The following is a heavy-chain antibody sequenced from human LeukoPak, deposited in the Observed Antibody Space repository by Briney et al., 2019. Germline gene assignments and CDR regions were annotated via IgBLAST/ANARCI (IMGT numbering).Heavy chain of an antibody. V-gene: IGHV4-4*07. D-gene: IGHD3-16*02. CDR3: ARGTEYYDYVWGSYRGDAFDI. Sequence: SETLSLTCTVSGGSISRYYGSWIRQPAGKGLEWIGRIYTSGSTNYNPSLKSRVTITVDTSKNQFSLKLSSVTAADTAVYYCARGTEYYDYVWGSYRGDAFDIWGQGTMVTVSS. CDR1: GGSISRYY. J-gene: IGHJ3*02. CDR2: IYTSGST.